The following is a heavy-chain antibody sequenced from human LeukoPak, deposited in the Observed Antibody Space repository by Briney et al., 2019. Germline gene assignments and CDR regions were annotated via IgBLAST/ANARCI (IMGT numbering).Heavy chain of an antibody. V-gene: IGHV3-33*01. Sequence: GGSLRLSCAASGFTFSSYGMHWVRQAPGKGLEWVAVIWYDGSNKYYADSVKGRFTISRDNSKNTLYLQMNSLRAEDTAVYYCARDLSATVTYPDAFDIWGQGTMVTVSS. J-gene: IGHJ3*02. CDR3: ARDLSATVTYPDAFDI. CDR2: IWYDGSNK. CDR1: GFTFSSYG. D-gene: IGHD4-17*01.